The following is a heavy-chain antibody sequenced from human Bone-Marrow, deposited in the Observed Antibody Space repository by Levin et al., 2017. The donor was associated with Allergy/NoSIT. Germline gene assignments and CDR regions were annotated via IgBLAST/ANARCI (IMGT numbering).Heavy chain of an antibody. CDR1: GFAFGNYW. CDR2: IRSDGSDT. CDR3: ARGAWVNGMDV. J-gene: IGHJ6*02. D-gene: IGHD7-27*01. V-gene: IGHV3-74*01. Sequence: PGGSLRLSCAGSGFAFGNYWMHWVRQASGKGLVWVSRIRSDGSDTSYADSVKGRFTISRDNAKNTLYLQMSSLRAEDTALYYCARGAWVNGMDVWGQGTTVIVSS.